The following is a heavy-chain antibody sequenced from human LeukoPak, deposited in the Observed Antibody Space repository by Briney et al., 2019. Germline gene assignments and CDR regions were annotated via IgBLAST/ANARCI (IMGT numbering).Heavy chain of an antibody. V-gene: IGHV3-64D*06. CDR3: VKDPYHRSSRYPASLYYFDY. Sequence: GGSLRLSCSASGFTFSSYAMRWVRQAPGKGLEYVSAISSNGGSTYYADSVKGRFTISRDNSKNTLYLQMSSLRAEDTAVYYCVKDPYHRSSRYPASLYYFDYWGQGTLVTVSS. J-gene: IGHJ4*02. CDR1: GFTFSSYA. CDR2: ISSNGGST. D-gene: IGHD6-13*01.